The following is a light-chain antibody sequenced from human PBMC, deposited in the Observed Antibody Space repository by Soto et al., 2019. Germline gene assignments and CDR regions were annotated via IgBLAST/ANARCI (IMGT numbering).Light chain of an antibody. CDR2: DAS. CDR3: QQRIYWYT. Sequence: EIVLTQSPATLSLSPGGRATLSCRASQSVSSYLAWYQQKPGQAPRLLIYDASSWAIGIPARFSGGGSGTDFTLTISSLEPEDFAFYCCQQRIYWYTFGQGTKLEIK. J-gene: IGKJ2*01. V-gene: IGKV3-11*01. CDR1: QSVSSY.